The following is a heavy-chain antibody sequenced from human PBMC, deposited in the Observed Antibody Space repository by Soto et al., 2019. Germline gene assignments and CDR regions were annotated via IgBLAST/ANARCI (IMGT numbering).Heavy chain of an antibody. Sequence: GGSLRLSCAPSGFTFSRYGMHWVRQAPGKGLEWVAIISYDGSDKYYADSVKGRFTISRDNSKNTLYLQMNSLRAEDTAVYYCAKDRHYYDRSGYSIYYYYYGMDVWGQGTTVTVSS. CDR1: GFTFSRYG. CDR3: AKDRHYYDRSGYSIYYYYYGMDV. D-gene: IGHD3-22*01. J-gene: IGHJ6*02. V-gene: IGHV3-30*18. CDR2: ISYDGSDK.